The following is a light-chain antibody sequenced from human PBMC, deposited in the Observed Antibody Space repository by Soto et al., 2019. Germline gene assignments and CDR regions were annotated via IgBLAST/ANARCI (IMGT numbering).Light chain of an antibody. Sequence: DIVMTQSPDSLAVSLGERATMNCKSSQSVLYSSNNKNYLAWYQQTPGQPPKLLIYWASTRESGVPDRFSGSGSGTDFTLTISSLQAEDVAVYYCQQYYSTPRTFGQGTKLEIK. CDR2: WAS. V-gene: IGKV4-1*01. J-gene: IGKJ2*01. CDR1: QSVLYSSNNKNY. CDR3: QQYYSTPRT.